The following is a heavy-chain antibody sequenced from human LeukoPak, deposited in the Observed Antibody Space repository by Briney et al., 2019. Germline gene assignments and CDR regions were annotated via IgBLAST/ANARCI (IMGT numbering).Heavy chain of an antibody. CDR1: GFTFSSYS. V-gene: IGHV3-21*01. CDR2: IISSYI. CDR3: ARGVGANTDDFDI. D-gene: IGHD1-26*01. J-gene: IGHJ3*02. Sequence: PGGSLRLSCAASGFTFSSYSMNWVRQAPGKGLEWVSSIISSYIYYADSVKGRVTISRDNAKNSLYLQMNSLRAEDTAVYYCARGVGANTDDFDIWGQGTMVTVSS.